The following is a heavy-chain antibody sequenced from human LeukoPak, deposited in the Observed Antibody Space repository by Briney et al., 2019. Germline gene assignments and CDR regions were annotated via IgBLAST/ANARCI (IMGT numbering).Heavy chain of an antibody. V-gene: IGHV1-18*01. CDR2: ISAYNGNT. D-gene: IGHD3-22*01. CDR1: GYTFSRYG. Sequence: SSVKVSCKASGYTFSRYGISWVRQAPGQGLEWRGWISAYNGNTNYAQKLQGRVTMTTDTSTSTAYKELRSLRSDDTAVYYCARARADSSDSSGYLHWGQGTLVTVSS. CDR3: ARARADSSDSSGYLH. J-gene: IGHJ4*02.